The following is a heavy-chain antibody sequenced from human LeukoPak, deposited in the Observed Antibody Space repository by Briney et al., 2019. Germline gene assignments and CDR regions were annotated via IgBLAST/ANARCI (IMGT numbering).Heavy chain of an antibody. CDR2: INPNSGGT. V-gene: IGHV1-2*02. CDR1: GYTFTGYY. J-gene: IGHJ4*02. CDR3: ARHLYYYDSSGYSSSLGY. D-gene: IGHD3-22*01. Sequence: ASVKVSCKASGYTFTGYYMHWVRQAPGQGLEWMGWINPNSGGTNYAQKFQGRVTMTRDTSISTAYMELSRLRSDDTAVYYCARHLYYYDSSGYSSSLGYWGQGTLVTVSS.